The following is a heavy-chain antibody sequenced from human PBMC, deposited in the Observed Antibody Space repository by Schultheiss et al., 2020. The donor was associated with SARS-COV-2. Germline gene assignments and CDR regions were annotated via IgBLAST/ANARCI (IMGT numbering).Heavy chain of an antibody. Sequence: GESLKISCAASGFTFSSYWMHWVRQAPGKGLVWVSRINSDGSSTSYADSVKGRFTISRDNAKNTLYLQMNSLRAEDTAVYYCARLADYDFWSGTYYYYYYMDVWGKGTTVTVSS. CDR1: GFTFSSYW. D-gene: IGHD3-3*01. J-gene: IGHJ6*03. V-gene: IGHV3-74*01. CDR2: INSDGSST. CDR3: ARLADYDFWSGTYYYYYYMDV.